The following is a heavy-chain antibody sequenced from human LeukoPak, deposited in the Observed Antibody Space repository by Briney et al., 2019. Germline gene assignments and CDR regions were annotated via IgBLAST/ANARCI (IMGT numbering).Heavy chain of an antibody. Sequence: SETLSLNCTVSGGSISSYYWSWIRQPPGKGLEWIGYIYYSGSTNYNPSLKSRVTISVDTSKNQFSLKLSSVTAADTAVYYCARQGLGEFRDAFDIWGQGTMVTVSS. CDR1: GGSISSYY. CDR2: IYYSGST. CDR3: ARQGLGEFRDAFDI. V-gene: IGHV4-59*01. D-gene: IGHD3-16*01. J-gene: IGHJ3*02.